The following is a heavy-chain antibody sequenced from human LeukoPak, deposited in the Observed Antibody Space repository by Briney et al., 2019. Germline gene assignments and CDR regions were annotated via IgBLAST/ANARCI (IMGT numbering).Heavy chain of an antibody. D-gene: IGHD3-10*01. J-gene: IGHJ4*02. CDR2: IKQGGSEK. CDR3: ARDKGGMVPFYY. V-gene: IGHV3-7*01. Sequence: GGSLRLSCEASGFTFGTFWMSWVRQAPGKGLEWVANIKQGGSEKNYVDSVKGRFTIARDDAKNSLYLQMNSLRAEDTAVYFCARDKGGMVPFYYWGQGTLVTVSS. CDR1: GFTFGTFW.